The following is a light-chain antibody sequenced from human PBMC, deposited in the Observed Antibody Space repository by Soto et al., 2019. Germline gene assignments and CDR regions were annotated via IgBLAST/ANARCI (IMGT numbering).Light chain of an antibody. CDR1: QSLKNNY. Sequence: EIVLTQSPGTLSLSPGERATLSCRASQSLKNNYLAWYQQKPGQAPRLLIYGASSRATGIPDSFSGSGSGTDFTLTISRLEPEDFAVYYCQQYGSSPWTFGQGTKVEIK. J-gene: IGKJ1*01. V-gene: IGKV3-20*01. CDR2: GAS. CDR3: QQYGSSPWT.